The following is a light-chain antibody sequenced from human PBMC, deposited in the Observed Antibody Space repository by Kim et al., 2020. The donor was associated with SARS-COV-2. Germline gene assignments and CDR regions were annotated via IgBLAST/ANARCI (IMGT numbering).Light chain of an antibody. V-gene: IGLV1-51*01. CDR3: GTWDSSPRGVV. Sequence: QSVLTQPPSVSAAPGQKVTISCSGSSSNIGNNYVSWYQQLPGTAPKLLIYDNNKRPSGIPDRFSGSKSGTSATLGITGLQTGDEADYYCGTWDSSPRGVVCGGGTQLTVL. CDR1: SSNIGNNY. CDR2: DNN. J-gene: IGLJ2*01.